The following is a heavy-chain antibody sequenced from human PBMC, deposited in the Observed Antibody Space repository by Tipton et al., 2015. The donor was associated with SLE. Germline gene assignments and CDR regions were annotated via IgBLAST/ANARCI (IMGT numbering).Heavy chain of an antibody. J-gene: IGHJ4*02. Sequence: SRVTISVDTSKNQFSLKLSSVTAADTAVYYCARVGGGGTIDYWGQGTLVTVSS. CDR3: ARVGGGGTIDY. D-gene: IGHD2-15*01. V-gene: IGHV4-34*01.